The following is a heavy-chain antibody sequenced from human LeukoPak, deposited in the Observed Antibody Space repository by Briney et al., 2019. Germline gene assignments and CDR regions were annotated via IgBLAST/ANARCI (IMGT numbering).Heavy chain of an antibody. CDR2: ITSKPQGGTT. CDR3: TRGRCAACLIDY. J-gene: IGHJ4*02. Sequence: GGSLRLSCATSGFSFPDHTINWVRQAPGKGLEWVGYITSKPQGGTTKYAASVADRITISRDDSESIAYLELNSLQTEDSGVYYCTRGRCAACLIDYWGQGTLVTVSS. D-gene: IGHD2-15*01. CDR1: GFSFPDHT. V-gene: IGHV3-49*04.